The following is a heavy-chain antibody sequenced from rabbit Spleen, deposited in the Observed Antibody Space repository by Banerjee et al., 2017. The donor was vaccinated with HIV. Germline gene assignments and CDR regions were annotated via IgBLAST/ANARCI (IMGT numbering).Heavy chain of an antibody. D-gene: IGHD8-1*01. Sequence: QSLEESGGGLGQSEGSLALTCRASGFSFSSSDYICWGRQAPGKGLEWISCIAGSSSGFTYSATWAKGRVTISKTSSTTVTLQMTSLTAADTATYFCARDTGSSFSSYGMDLWGPGTLVTVS. J-gene: IGHJ6*01. V-gene: IGHV1S40*01. CDR2: IAGSSSGFT. CDR3: ARDTGSSFSSYGMDL. CDR1: GFSFSSSDY.